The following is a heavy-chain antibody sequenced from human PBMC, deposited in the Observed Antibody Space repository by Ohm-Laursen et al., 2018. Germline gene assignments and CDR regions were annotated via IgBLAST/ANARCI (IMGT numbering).Heavy chain of an antibody. V-gene: IGHV4-59*08. CDR1: GGSISSYY. J-gene: IGHJ6*02. Sequence: SETLSLTCTVSGGSISSYYWSWIRQPPGKGLEWIGYIHYSGKTNYNPSVKSRVTISVNTSKTQFSLKLNSVTAADTAVYYCARQRSGSTGMDVWGQGTTVIVSS. CDR2: IHYSGKT. D-gene: IGHD3-10*01. CDR3: ARQRSGSTGMDV.